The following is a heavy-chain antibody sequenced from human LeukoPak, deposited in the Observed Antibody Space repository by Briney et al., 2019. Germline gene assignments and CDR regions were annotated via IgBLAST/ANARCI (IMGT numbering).Heavy chain of an antibody. CDR3: ARRSENYYYYYMDV. Sequence: ASVKVSCKASGYTFTGYYMHWVRQAPGQGLEWMGWINPNSGGTNYAQKFQGRVTITRDTSISTAYMELSRLRSDDTAVYYCARRSENYYYYYMDVWGRGTTVTVSS. CDR2: INPNSGGT. J-gene: IGHJ6*03. CDR1: GYTFTGYY. V-gene: IGHV1-2*02.